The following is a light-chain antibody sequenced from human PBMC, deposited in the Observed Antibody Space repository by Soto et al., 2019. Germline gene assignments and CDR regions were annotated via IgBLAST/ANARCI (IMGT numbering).Light chain of an antibody. V-gene: IGKV3-11*01. Sequence: EIFLTQSPATLSLSPGERATLSCRASQSVSSYLAWYQQKPGQAPRLLIYDASNRATGIPARFSGSGSGTDFTLTISSLEPEDFAVYYCQQRSNWPWAFGQGTKVEIK. CDR3: QQRSNWPWA. CDR1: QSVSSY. J-gene: IGKJ1*01. CDR2: DAS.